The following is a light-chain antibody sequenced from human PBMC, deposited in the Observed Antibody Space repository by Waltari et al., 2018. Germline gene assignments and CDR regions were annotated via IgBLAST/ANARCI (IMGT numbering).Light chain of an antibody. CDR3: AAWDDVLSGVV. CDR2: RDN. CDR1: SSNFGRNY. V-gene: IGLV1-47*01. Sequence: QPVLIQPPSASGTPGQRVTISCPGSSSNFGRNYVYWYQQVPGTAPKPPMYRDNWRPSGVPDRFSGSKSGTSASLAISGVRSEDEADYHCAAWDDVLSGVVFGGGTKLIVL. J-gene: IGLJ2*01.